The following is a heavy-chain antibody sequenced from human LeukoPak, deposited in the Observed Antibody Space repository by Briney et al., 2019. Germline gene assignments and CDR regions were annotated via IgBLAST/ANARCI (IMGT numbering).Heavy chain of an antibody. CDR3: ARAPLGPDAFDI. CDR1: GSSIDSGYY. CDR2: IYHSGST. J-gene: IGHJ3*02. Sequence: SETRSLTCAVSGSSIDSGYYWGWIRQPPGKGLEWIGYIYHSGSTYYNPSLKSRVTISVDTSKNQFSLKLSSVTAADTAVYYCARAPLGPDAFDIWGQGTMVIVSS. V-gene: IGHV4-38-2*01.